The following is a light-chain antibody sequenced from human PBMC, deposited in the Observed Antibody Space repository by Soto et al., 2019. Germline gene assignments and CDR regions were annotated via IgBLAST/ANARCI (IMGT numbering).Light chain of an antibody. V-gene: IGKV1-6*01. CDR1: QGIRND. Sequence: TQSPSSLSPSVRDTVTITCSASQGIRNDLGWYQKKPGKAPKLLIYAASSLESGVPSRFSGSGSGTEFTLTISSRQPDDFATYYCQQYDKYAWTFGQGTKVDIK. CDR2: AAS. CDR3: QQYDKYAWT. J-gene: IGKJ1*01.